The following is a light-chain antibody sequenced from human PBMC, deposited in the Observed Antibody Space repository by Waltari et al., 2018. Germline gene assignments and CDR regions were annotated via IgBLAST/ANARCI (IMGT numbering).Light chain of an antibody. V-gene: IGLV2-14*03. Sequence: QSALTQPASVSGSPGQSITISCTGTSSDVGGYNYVSWYQQHPGKAPKLMIYDVSKRPSGVSKRCSGSKSGNMASLTSSGLQAEDEADYYCSSYTSSSTLVVFGGGTKLTVL. CDR2: DVS. J-gene: IGLJ2*01. CDR1: SSDVGGYNY. CDR3: SSYTSSSTLVV.